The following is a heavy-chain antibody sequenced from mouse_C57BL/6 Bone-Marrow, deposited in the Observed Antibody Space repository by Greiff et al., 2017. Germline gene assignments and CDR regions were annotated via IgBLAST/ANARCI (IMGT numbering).Heavy chain of an antibody. CDR1: GYTFTSYG. CDR3: ARGGWLLRV. J-gene: IGHJ2*01. Sequence: VQGVESGAELSRPGASVKLSCKASGYTFTSYGISWVKQRTGPGLEWIGELYPRSGNTYYNEKFKGKATLTADKSSSTAYMELRSLTSEDSAVYFCARGGWLLRVWGQGTTLTVSS. CDR2: LYPRSGNT. V-gene: IGHV1-81*01. D-gene: IGHD2-3*01.